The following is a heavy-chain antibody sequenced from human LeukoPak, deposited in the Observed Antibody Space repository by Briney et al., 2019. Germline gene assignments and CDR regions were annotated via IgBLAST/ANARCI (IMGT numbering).Heavy chain of an antibody. CDR2: IKTKTDGGTT. CDR1: GFTFSNAW. D-gene: IGHD5-18*01. CDR3: TAEVLEGDRDGTFAI. V-gene: IGHV3-15*01. J-gene: IGHJ3*02. Sequence: PGGSLRLSCAASGFTFSNAWMSWVRQAPGKGLEWVGRIKTKTDGGTTDYAAPVKGRFTISRDDSKNTLYLLMNSLKTEDTAVYYCTAEVLEGDRDGTFAIWGQGTMVTVSS.